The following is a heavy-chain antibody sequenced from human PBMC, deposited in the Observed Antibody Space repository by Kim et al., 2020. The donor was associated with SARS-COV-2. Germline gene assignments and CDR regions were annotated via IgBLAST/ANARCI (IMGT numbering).Heavy chain of an antibody. V-gene: IGHV3-23*01. CDR3: AKGESEDWTFFDY. CDR2: ISGSGGST. D-gene: IGHD1-1*01. Sequence: GGSLRLSCAASGFTFSSYAMSWVRQAPGKGPEWVSLISGSGGSTYHADSVKGRFAISRDNSKETLYLQMNSLRAEDTALYYCAKGESEDWTFFDYWDEGT. CDR1: GFTFSSYA. J-gene: IGHJ4*03.